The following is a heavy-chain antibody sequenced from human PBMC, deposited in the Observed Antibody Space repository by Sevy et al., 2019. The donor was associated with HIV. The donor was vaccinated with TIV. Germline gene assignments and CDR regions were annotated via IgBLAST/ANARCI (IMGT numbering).Heavy chain of an antibody. V-gene: IGHV4-39*01. CDR3: ARQRGGWYEYDASDV. D-gene: IGHD6-19*01. Sequence: SETLSLTCTVSDVSISSGTNYWGWIRQPPGKGLEWIRSIYYSGTTYYNPSLKSRVTMSADTSMNQFSLKLSSVTVADTAVYYCARQRGGWYEYDASDVWGQGTMVTVSS. CDR2: IYYSGTT. CDR1: DVSISSGTNY. J-gene: IGHJ3*01.